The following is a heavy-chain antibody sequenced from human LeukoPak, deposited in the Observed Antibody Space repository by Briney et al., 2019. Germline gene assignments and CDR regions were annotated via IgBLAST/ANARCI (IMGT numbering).Heavy chain of an antibody. Sequence: GGSLRLSCLTSGFTSSTNAMSWVRQAPGKGLEWISGISGSGASTYYADSVMGRFTISRDNSRNTLYLQMNSLRGDDTAVYYCAKDVGKWESLHFFDYWGQGTLVTVSS. CDR2: ISGSGAST. J-gene: IGHJ4*02. V-gene: IGHV3-23*01. D-gene: IGHD1-26*01. CDR3: AKDVGKWESLHFFDY. CDR1: GFTSSTNA.